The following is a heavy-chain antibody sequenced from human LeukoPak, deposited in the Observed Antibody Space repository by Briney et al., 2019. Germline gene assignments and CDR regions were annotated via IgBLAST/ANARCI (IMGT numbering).Heavy chain of an antibody. CDR2: ISGSGGST. D-gene: IGHD4-17*01. Sequence: GGSLRLSCAASGFTFSSYAMSWVRQAPGKGLEWVAAISGSGGSTYYADSVQGRFTISRDNSKNTLYLQMNSLRAEDTAVYYCAKDPMITTVTEGCYFDYWGQGTLVTVSS. CDR3: AKDPMITTVTEGCYFDY. CDR1: GFTFSSYA. V-gene: IGHV3-23*01. J-gene: IGHJ4*02.